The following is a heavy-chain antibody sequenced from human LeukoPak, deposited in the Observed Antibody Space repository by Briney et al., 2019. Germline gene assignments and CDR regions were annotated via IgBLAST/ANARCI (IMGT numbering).Heavy chain of an antibody. V-gene: IGHV4-34*01. J-gene: IGHJ5*02. CDR2: INHSGST. CDR3: VYGDYGVWFDP. CDR1: GGSFSGYY. Sequence: PSETLSLTCAVYGGSFSGYYWSWIRQPPGKGLEWIGEINHSGSTNYNPSLKSRVTISVDTSKNQFSLKLTSVTAGDTAVYYCVYGDYGVWFDPWGQGTLVTVSS. D-gene: IGHD4-17*01.